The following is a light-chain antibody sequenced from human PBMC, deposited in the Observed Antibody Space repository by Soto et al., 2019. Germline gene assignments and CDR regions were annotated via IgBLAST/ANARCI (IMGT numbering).Light chain of an antibody. CDR3: LQDFNYSWT. Sequence: AIPMTQSPSSLSASVGDRITITCRASQGIRDDLGWFQQKPGKAPELLIYAATRLQRGVPSRFSGSGSGTDFTLTISGLQPEDFATYYCLQDFNYSWTFGQGTKVEIK. CDR2: AAT. V-gene: IGKV1-6*01. J-gene: IGKJ1*01. CDR1: QGIRDD.